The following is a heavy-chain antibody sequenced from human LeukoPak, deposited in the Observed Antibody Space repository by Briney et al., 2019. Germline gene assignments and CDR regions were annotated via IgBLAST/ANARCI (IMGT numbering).Heavy chain of an antibody. V-gene: IGHV4-4*07. CDR3: AGGDGAAYCGGDCYFTRANYYYYYMDV. CDR2: IYTSGST. CDR1: GGSISSYY. Sequence: PSETLSLTCTVSGGSISSYYWSWIRQPAGKGLEWIGRIYTSGSTNYNASLKSRVSMSVDTSKNQFSLKLSSVTAADTAVYYCAGGDGAAYCGGDCYFTRANYYYYYMDVWGKGTTVTVSS. J-gene: IGHJ6*03. D-gene: IGHD2-21*02.